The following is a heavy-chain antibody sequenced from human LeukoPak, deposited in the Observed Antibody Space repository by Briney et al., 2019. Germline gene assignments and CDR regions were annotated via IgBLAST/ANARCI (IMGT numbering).Heavy chain of an antibody. D-gene: IGHD1-26*01. CDR2: ISGIGGST. CDR1: GFTFGSYA. CDR3: AKDPESVHSGSYGY. V-gene: IGHV3-23*01. J-gene: IGHJ4*02. Sequence: GGSLRLSCAASGFTFGSYAMSWVRQAPGKGLEWVSAISGIGGSTYYADSVKGRFTISRDNSKNTLYLQMNSLRAEDTAVYYCAKDPESVHSGSYGYWGQGTLVTVSS.